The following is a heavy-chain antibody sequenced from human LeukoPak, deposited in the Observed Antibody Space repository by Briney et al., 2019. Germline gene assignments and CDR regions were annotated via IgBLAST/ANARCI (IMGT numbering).Heavy chain of an antibody. CDR1: GYIFTTYS. CDR2: ISGYNGST. D-gene: IGHD5-18*01. J-gene: IGHJ3*02. Sequence: ASVTVSCTASGYIFTTYSISWVRQAPGQGLEWMGWISGYNGSTNYAQKFQGRVTVTKDTSTSTVYMELRSLRSYDTAVYYCARDGGYNPGRDAFDIWGQGTMVTVSS. CDR3: ARDGGYNPGRDAFDI. V-gene: IGHV1-18*01.